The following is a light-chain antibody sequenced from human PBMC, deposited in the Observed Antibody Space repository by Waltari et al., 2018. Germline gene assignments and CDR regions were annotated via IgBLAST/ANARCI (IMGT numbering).Light chain of an antibody. J-gene: IGLJ2*01. CDR2: DVS. CDR3: SSYTSSSTVV. CDR1: SSAVGGYNY. Sequence: QSALTQPASVSGSPGQSITIPCTGTSSAVGGYNYVSWYQQHPGKAPKLMIYDVSKRPSGVSNRFSGSKSGNTASLTISGLQAEDEADYYCSSYTSSSTVVFGGGTKLTVL. V-gene: IGLV2-14*01.